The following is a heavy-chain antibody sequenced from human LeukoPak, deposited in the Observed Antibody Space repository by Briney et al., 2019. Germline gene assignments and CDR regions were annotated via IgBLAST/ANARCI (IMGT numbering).Heavy chain of an antibody. Sequence: PGGSLRLSCAASAFTFSDYQMNWIRQAPGKGLEWVSYISSSGTVIYYADSVKGRFTISRDNAKNSLYLQMNSLRAEDTAVYYCARGRYYYGSWYMDVWGQGTTVTVSS. V-gene: IGHV3-11*01. CDR3: ARGRYYYGSWYMDV. CDR2: ISSSGTVI. D-gene: IGHD3-10*01. J-gene: IGHJ6*02. CDR1: AFTFSDYQ.